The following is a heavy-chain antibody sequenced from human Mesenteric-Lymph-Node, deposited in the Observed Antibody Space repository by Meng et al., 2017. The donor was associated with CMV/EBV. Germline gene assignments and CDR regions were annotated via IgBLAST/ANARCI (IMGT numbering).Heavy chain of an antibody. CDR1: GYTLTGYY. CDR2: VSTIDGGP. V-gene: IGHV1-2*02. J-gene: IGHJ4*02. CDR3: ARDLISDTPMILDY. Sequence: ASVKVSCKASGYTLTGYYMHWLRQATGQGLEWMGWVSTIDGGPKFAPKFQGRVTMTWDTSIGTAYMELSRLRSDDTAVYYCARDLISDTPMILDYWGQGTLVTVSS. D-gene: IGHD5-18*01.